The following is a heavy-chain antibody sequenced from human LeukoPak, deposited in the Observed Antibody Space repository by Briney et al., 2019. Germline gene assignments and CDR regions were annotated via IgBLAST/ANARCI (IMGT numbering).Heavy chain of an antibody. CDR2: IHYSGRA. CDR3: VRFGVNYDMDV. CDR1: GASISGYY. D-gene: IGHD3-16*01. V-gene: IGHV4-59*01. Sequence: ASETLSLTCSVSGASISGYYWTWVRQPPGKGLEWIGQIHYSGRADYNPSLKSRITMSVDTSRNQISLKLSSVTAADTAIYYCVRFGVNYDMDVWGQGTTVTVFS. J-gene: IGHJ6*02.